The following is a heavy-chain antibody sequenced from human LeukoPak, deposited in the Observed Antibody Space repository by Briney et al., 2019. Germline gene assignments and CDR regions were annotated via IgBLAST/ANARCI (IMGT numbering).Heavy chain of an antibody. Sequence: SETLSLTCAVSGGSFSGFYWSWVRQSPGKGLEWIGEINHSGSTNYNPSVKSRVTISIDTSKSQFSLQLNSLTPEDTAVYFCARVNSWTEEPDTGFDYWGQGTLVTVSS. D-gene: IGHD1-14*01. J-gene: IGHJ4*02. CDR2: INHSGST. V-gene: IGHV4-34*01. CDR1: GGSFSGFY. CDR3: ARVNSWTEEPDTGFDY.